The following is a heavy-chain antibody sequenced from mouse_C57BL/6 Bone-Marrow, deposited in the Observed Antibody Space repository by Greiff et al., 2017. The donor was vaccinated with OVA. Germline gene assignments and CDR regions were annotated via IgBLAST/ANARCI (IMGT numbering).Heavy chain of an antibody. J-gene: IGHJ4*01. CDR2: IGPGSGST. D-gene: IGHD1-1*01. CDR1: GYTFTDYY. CDR3: ARDPYGSSSYYYAMDY. Sequence: QVHVKQSGAELVKPGASVKISCKASGYTFTDYYINWVKQRPGQGLEWIGKIGPGSGSTYYNEKFKGKATLTADKSSSTAYMQLSSLTSEDSAVYFCARDPYGSSSYYYAMDYWGQGTSVTVSS. V-gene: IGHV1-77*01.